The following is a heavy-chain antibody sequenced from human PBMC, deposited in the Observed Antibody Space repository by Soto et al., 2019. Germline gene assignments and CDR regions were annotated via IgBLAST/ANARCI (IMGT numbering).Heavy chain of an antibody. J-gene: IGHJ4*02. Sequence: GGSLRLSCAASGFTFSSYWMHWVRQAPGKGLVWVSRINSDGSSTSYADSVKGRFTISRDNAKNTLYLQMNSLRAEDTAVYYCARDRYSGYDDYVWHILNYWGQGTLVTVSS. CDR1: GFTFSSYW. CDR2: INSDGSST. D-gene: IGHD5-12*01. CDR3: ARDRYSGYDDYVWHILNY. V-gene: IGHV3-74*01.